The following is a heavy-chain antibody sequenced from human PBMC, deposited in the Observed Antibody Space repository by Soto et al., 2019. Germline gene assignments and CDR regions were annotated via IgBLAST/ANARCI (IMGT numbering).Heavy chain of an antibody. CDR1: GGSISSGGYS. D-gene: IGHD5-18*01. Sequence: SETLSLTCAVSGGSISSGGYSWSWIRQPPGKGLEWIGSIYYSGSTYYNPSLKSRVTISVDTSKNQFSLKLSSVTAADTAVYYCARVCARPLSSGYPPWLWFKACDYWGQGTLVTVSS. J-gene: IGHJ4*02. V-gene: IGHV4-30-2*03. CDR3: ARVCARPLSSGYPPWLWFKACDY. CDR2: IYYSGST.